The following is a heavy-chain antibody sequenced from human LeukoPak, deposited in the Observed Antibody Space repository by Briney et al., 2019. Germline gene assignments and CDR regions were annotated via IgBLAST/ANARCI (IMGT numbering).Heavy chain of an antibody. J-gene: IGHJ4*02. CDR3: ARGVYEYSSSSFDY. CDR2: IYYTGST. V-gene: IGHV4-39*07. D-gene: IGHD6-6*01. Sequence: SETLSLTCTVSGGSISTSHYYWGWIRQPPGKGLEWIGSIYYTGSTYYNPSLKSRVTISVDTSKNQFSLKLSSVTAADTAVYYCARGVYEYSSSSFDYWGQGTLVTVSS. CDR1: GGSISTSHYY.